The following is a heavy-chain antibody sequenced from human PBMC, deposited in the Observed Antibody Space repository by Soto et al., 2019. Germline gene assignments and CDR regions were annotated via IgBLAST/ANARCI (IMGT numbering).Heavy chain of an antibody. Sequence: GASVKVSCKASGGTFSSYAISWVRQAPGQGLEWMGGIIPIFGTANYAQKFQGRVTITADESTSTAYMELSSLRSEDTAVYYCARDSDIYYYGSGSIHTNWFDPWGQGTLVTVSS. D-gene: IGHD3-10*01. J-gene: IGHJ5*02. CDR3: ARDSDIYYYGSGSIHTNWFDP. V-gene: IGHV1-69*13. CDR1: GGTFSSYA. CDR2: IIPIFGTA.